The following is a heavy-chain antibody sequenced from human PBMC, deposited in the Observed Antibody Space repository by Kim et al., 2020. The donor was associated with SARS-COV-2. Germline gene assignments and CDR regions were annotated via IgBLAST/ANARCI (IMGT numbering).Heavy chain of an antibody. CDR3: ARALKLSWELLRGGYFDF. CDR1: GYSISSGYY. V-gene: IGHV4-38-2*02. Sequence: SETLSLTCTVSGYSISSGYYWGWIRQPPVKGLEWIGTIYHTGTTYYNPSLKSRVTISVDTSKNQFSLKLSSVTAADTAVYYCARALKLSWELLRGGYFDFWGQGTLVTVSS. CDR2: IYHTGTT. J-gene: IGHJ4*02. D-gene: IGHD1-26*01.